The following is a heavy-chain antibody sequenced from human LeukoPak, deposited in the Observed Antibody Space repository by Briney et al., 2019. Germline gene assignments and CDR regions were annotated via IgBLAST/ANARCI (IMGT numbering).Heavy chain of an antibody. CDR3: AREYCSSTSCTRPRYDY. CDR2: ISDYNGNT. V-gene: IGHV1-18*04. D-gene: IGHD2-2*01. J-gene: IGHJ4*02. Sequence: GASVKVSCKASGYTFTSYGISWVRQAPGQGLEWMGWISDYNGNTNYAQKLQGRVTMTTDTSTSTAYMELRSLRSDDTAVYYCAREYCSSTSCTRPRYDYWGQGTLVTVSS. CDR1: GYTFTSYG.